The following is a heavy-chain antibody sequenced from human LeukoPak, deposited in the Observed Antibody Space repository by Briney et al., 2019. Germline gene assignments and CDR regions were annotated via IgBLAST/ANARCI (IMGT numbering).Heavy chain of an antibody. V-gene: IGHV3-30-3*01. J-gene: IGHJ3*02. CDR3: ARDGGLVGATRGGAFDI. Sequence: GGSLRLSCAASGFTFGSYAMHWVRQAPGKGLEWVAVISYDGSNKYYADSVKGRFTISRDNSKNTLYLQMNSLRAEDTAVYYCARDGGLVGATRGGAFDIWGQGTMVTVSS. CDR1: GFTFGSYA. D-gene: IGHD1-26*01. CDR2: ISYDGSNK.